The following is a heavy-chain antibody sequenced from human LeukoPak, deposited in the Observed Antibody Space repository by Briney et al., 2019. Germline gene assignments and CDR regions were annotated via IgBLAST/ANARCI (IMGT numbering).Heavy chain of an antibody. V-gene: IGHV4-59*08. Sequence: SETLSLTCTVSGASISNEFWSWIRQPPGKGLEYIGYTSYSGSINYNPSLESRVNISVDTSKNQISLNLKFVTAADTAVYYCARSAGSYNFDYWGQGTLVTVSS. D-gene: IGHD1-26*01. CDR3: ARSAGSYNFDY. CDR2: TSYSGSI. CDR1: GASISNEF. J-gene: IGHJ4*02.